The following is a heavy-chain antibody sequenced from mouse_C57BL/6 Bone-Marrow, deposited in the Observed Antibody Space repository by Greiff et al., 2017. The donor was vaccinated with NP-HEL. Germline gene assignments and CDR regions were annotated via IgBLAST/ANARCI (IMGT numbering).Heavy chain of an antibody. D-gene: IGHD2-4*01. V-gene: IGHV5-17*01. CDR2: ISSGSSTI. Sequence: DVMLVESGGGLVKPGGSLKLSCAASGFTFSDSGMHWVRQAPEKGLEWVAYISSGSSTIYYADTVKGRFTISRDNAKNTLFLQMTSLRSEDTARYYCAGDYDGFAYWGQGTLVTVSA. CDR3: AGDYDGFAY. J-gene: IGHJ3*01. CDR1: GFTFSDSG.